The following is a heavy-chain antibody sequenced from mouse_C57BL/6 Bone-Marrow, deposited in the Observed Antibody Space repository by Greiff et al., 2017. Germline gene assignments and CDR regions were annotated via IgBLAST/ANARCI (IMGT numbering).Heavy chain of an antibody. CDR1: GYTFTSYT. V-gene: IGHV1-4*01. D-gene: IGHD1-1*01. Sequence: VQLQQSGAELARPGASVKMSCKASGYTFTSYTMHWVKQRPGQGLEWIGYINPSSGYTKYNQKFKDKATLTADKSSSTAYMQLSSLTSEDSAVYYCARWPITTVVEEAMDYWGQGTSVTVSS. J-gene: IGHJ4*01. CDR2: INPSSGYT. CDR3: ARWPITTVVEEAMDY.